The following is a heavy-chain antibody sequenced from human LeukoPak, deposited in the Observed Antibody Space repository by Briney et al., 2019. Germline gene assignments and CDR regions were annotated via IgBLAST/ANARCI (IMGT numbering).Heavy chain of an antibody. Sequence: SSETLSLTCTVSGGSIISYYWSWIRQPPGKGLEWIGYIYYSGSTNYNPSLKSRVTISVDTSKNQFSLKLSSVTAADTAVYYCARGLSGDWGQGTLVTVSS. CDR1: GGSIISYY. CDR3: ARGLSGD. J-gene: IGHJ4*02. CDR2: IYYSGST. V-gene: IGHV4-59*01. D-gene: IGHD1-26*01.